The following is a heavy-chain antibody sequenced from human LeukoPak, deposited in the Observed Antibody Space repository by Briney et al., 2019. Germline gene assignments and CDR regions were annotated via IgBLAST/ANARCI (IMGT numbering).Heavy chain of an antibody. J-gene: IGHJ4*02. D-gene: IGHD1-26*01. Sequence: GGSLRLSCAVSGLPLNTYGMHWVRQAPGKGLEWVAVIWYDGSKKYYADSVKGRFTISRDNSKNILYLQMSSLSAEDTAVYYCATSSGGSDHDYFDYWGQGTLVTVSS. CDR3: ATSSGGSDHDYFDY. CDR2: IWYDGSKK. V-gene: IGHV3-33*01. CDR1: GLPLNTYG.